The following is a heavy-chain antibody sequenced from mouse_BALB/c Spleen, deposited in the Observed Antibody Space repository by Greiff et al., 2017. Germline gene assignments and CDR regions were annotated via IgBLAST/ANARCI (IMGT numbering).Heavy chain of an antibody. CDR1: GFTFSDFY. CDR2: SRNKANDYTT. J-gene: IGHJ4*01. D-gene: IGHD2-1*01. V-gene: IGHV7-1*02. CDR3: SRVVYQYKAMDY. Sequence: EVHVVESGAGLVKPGGSLRLSCATSGFTFSDFYMEWVRQPPGKSLEWIAASRNKANDYTTEYSASVKGRFIVSRDTSQSILYLQMNALRAEENAIYSGSRVVYQYKAMDYWGQGTSVTVSS.